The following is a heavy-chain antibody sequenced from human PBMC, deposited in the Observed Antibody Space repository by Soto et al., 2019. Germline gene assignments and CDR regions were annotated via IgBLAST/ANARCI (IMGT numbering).Heavy chain of an antibody. CDR3: AKGAGSDSGRY. CDR1: GFTFSSYD. V-gene: IGHV3-23*01. CDR2: ISGSGGTT. D-gene: IGHD3-10*01. J-gene: IGHJ4*02. Sequence: EVPLLESGGGLVQPGGSLRVSCEASGFTFSSYDMNWVRQAPGKGLEWVSGISGSGGTTHYADSVKGRFTISRDNSRNTLYLQMSSLRVDDTAVYYCAKGAGSDSGRYWGQGTLVTVSS.